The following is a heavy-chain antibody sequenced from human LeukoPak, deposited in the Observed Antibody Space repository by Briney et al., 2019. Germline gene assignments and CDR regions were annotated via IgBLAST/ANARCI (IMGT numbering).Heavy chain of an antibody. CDR1: GGSISSGGYY. J-gene: IGHJ2*01. CDR3: ARETTVTTDWYFDL. CDR2: MYYSGST. V-gene: IGHV4-31*03. D-gene: IGHD4-17*01. Sequence: SETLSLTCTVSGGSISSGGYYWSWIRQHPGKGLEWIGYMYYSGSTYYNPSLKSRVTISVDTSKNRFSLKLNSVTAADTAVYYCARETTVTTDWYFDLWGRGTLVTVSS.